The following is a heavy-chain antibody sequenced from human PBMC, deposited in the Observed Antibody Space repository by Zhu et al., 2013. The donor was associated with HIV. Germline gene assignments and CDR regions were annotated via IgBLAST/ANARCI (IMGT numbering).Heavy chain of an antibody. J-gene: IGHJ6*02. Sequence: QVQLVQSGAEVKKPGASVKVSCKASGYTFTDYYMHWVRQAPGQGLEWMGWINPNNGDTNYAQRFQGRVTMSRDTSISTAYVEVSRLRSDDTAVYYCARDDANILTGYYYYYYGMDVWGQGTTVTVSS. CDR3: ARDDANILTGYYYYYYGMDV. CDR2: INPNNGDT. CDR1: GYTFTDYY. D-gene: IGHD3-9*01. V-gene: IGHV1-2*02.